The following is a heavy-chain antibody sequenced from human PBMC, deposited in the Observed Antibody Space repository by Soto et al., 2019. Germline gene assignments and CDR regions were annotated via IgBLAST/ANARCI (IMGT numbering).Heavy chain of an antibody. CDR3: ATYLYGSGSSFN. J-gene: IGHJ4*02. CDR1: SGSIGSGDYY. Sequence: PSETLSLTCTVSSGSIGSGDYYWNWIRQPPGKGLEWIGYIYYSGSTYYNPSLKSRVTISVDTSQNQFSLKLNSVTAADTAVYYCATYLYGSGSSFNWGKGTLVTVSS. CDR2: IYYSGST. V-gene: IGHV4-30-4*08. D-gene: IGHD3-10*01.